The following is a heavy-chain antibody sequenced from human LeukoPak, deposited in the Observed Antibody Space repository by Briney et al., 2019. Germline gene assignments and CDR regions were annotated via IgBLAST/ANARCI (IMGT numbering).Heavy chain of an antibody. CDR2: IYYSGST. CDR1: GGSISSSTYY. CDR3: ARHSRGPAAGPAFDY. V-gene: IGHV4-39*01. Sequence: SETLCLTCTVSGGSISSSTYYWGWLRQPPGKGLEWIGSIYYSGSTYYNPSLKSRFTISVDTSKNQFSLSSVTAADTAVYYCARHSRGPAAGPAFDYWGQGTLVTVSS. J-gene: IGHJ4*02. D-gene: IGHD6-13*01.